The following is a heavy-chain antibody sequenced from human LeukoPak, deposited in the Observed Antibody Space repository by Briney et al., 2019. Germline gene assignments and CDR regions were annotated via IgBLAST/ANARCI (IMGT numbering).Heavy chain of an antibody. CDR3: AKGSYYDSSGSFYFDY. CDR1: GFTFSSYA. D-gene: IGHD3-22*01. V-gene: IGHV3-23*01. Sequence: GGSLRLSCAASGFTFSSYAMSWVRQAPGKGLEWVSTMSGRGGSTYYADSVKGRFTISRDNSKNTLYLQMNTLRAEDTAAYYCAKGSYYDSSGSFYFDYWGQGTLVTVSS. CDR2: MSGRGGST. J-gene: IGHJ4*02.